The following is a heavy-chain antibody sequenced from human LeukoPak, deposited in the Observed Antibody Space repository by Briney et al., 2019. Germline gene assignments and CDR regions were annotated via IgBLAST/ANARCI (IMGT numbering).Heavy chain of an antibody. CDR1: GYTFTGYY. CDR3: ARDLSIADIDY. V-gene: IGHV1-2*06. D-gene: IGHD6-6*01. CDR2: INPNSGGT. Sequence: ASVKVSCKASGYTFTGYYMHWVRQAPGQGLEWMGRINPNSGGTNYAQKLQGRVTMTTDTSTSTAYMELRSLRSDDTAIYYRARDLSIADIDYWGQGTLVTVSS. J-gene: IGHJ4*02.